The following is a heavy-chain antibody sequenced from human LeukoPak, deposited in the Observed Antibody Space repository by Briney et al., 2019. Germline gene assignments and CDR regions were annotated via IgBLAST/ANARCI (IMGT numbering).Heavy chain of an antibody. D-gene: IGHD5-18*01. CDR3: ARVAFGYTAMVPPPALTH. CDR1: GYTFTSYG. V-gene: IGHV1-18*01. Sequence: ASVKVSCKASGYTFTSYGISWVRQAPGQGLEWMGWISAYNGNTNYAQKLQGRVTMTTDTSTSTAYMELRSLRSDDTAVYYCARVAFGYTAMVPPPALTHWGQGTLVTVSS. CDR2: ISAYNGNT. J-gene: IGHJ4*02.